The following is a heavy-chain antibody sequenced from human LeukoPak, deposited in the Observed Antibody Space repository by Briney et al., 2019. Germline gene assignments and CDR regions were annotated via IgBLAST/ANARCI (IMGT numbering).Heavy chain of an antibody. D-gene: IGHD3-10*01. CDR2: IRHDGSEK. J-gene: IGHJ4*02. V-gene: IGHV3-7*01. CDR1: GFIFSVYW. CDR3: ARDPKWFGEFPHY. Sequence: GGSLRLSCAASGFIFSVYWMSWVRQAPGKGLEWVANIRHDGSEKYYVDSVKGRFTISRDNAKDSLYLQMNSLRVEDTAVYYCARDPKWFGEFPHYWGQGTLVTVSS.